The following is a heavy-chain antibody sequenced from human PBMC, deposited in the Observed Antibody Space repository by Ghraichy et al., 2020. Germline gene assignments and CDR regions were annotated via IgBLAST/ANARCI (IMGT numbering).Heavy chain of an antibody. Sequence: GALSLTCTVSVGSISISSYYCGWIRQPPGKGLEWIGSIYYSGSTYYNPSLKSRVTISVDTSKNQFSLKLSSVTAADTAVYYCARRGDSDYYFDYWGQGTLVTVSS. J-gene: IGHJ4*02. CDR1: VGSISISSYY. D-gene: IGHD1-26*01. V-gene: IGHV4-39*01. CDR3: ARRGDSDYYFDY. CDR2: IYYSGST.